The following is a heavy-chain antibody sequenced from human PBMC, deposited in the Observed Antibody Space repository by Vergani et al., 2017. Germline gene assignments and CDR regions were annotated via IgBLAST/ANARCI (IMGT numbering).Heavy chain of an antibody. CDR1: GFTFSSYS. Sequence: VQLVESGGGVVQPGRSLRLSCAASGFTFSSYSMNWVRQAPGKGLEWVSSISSSSSYIYYADSVKGRFTISRDNAKNSLYLQMNSLRAEDTAVYYCARSGYSGYDYDYWGQGTLVTVSS. CDR2: ISSSSSYI. D-gene: IGHD5-12*01. V-gene: IGHV3-21*01. CDR3: ARSGYSGYDYDY. J-gene: IGHJ4*02.